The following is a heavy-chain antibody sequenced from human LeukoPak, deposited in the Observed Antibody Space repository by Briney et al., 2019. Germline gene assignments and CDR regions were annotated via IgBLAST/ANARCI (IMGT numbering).Heavy chain of an antibody. D-gene: IGHD2-15*01. V-gene: IGHV3-74*01. Sequence: GGSLRLSCAASGFTFSSHWMHWVRQTPGRGLVWVSRINGDGSSTNYADSVKGRFTISRDNAKNTLYLQMDSLRVDDTAVYYCARGIMKWRNGCDIWGQGTMVTVSS. CDR1: GFTFSSHW. CDR3: ARGIMKWRNGCDI. J-gene: IGHJ3*02. CDR2: INGDGSST.